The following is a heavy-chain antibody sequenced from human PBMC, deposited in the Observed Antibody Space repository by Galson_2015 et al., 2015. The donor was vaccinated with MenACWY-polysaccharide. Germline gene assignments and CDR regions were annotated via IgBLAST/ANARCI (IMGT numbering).Heavy chain of an antibody. CDR1: GFTFDSFA. CDR3: AKFQFATKYGDSRDAFDI. J-gene: IGHJ3*02. Sequence: SLRLSCAASGFTFDSFALNWVRQAPGKGLEWLSSISGSGDSSYYTDSVKGRFTISRDNSKNTLFLHIKSLRAEDTAVYYCAKFQFATKYGDSRDAFDIW. D-gene: IGHD4-17*01. V-gene: IGHV3-23*01. CDR2: ISGSGDSS.